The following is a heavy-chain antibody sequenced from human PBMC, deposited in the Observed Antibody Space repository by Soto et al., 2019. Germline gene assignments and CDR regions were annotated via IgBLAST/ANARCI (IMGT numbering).Heavy chain of an antibody. Sequence: GGSLGLSCAASGFTFSSYGMHWVRQAPGKGLEWVAVIWYDGSNKYYADSVKGRFTISRDNSKNTLYLQMNSLRAEDTAVYYCARDEGGDGFDYWGQGTLVTVSS. J-gene: IGHJ4*02. V-gene: IGHV3-33*01. CDR1: GFTFSSYG. CDR2: IWYDGSNK. CDR3: ARDEGGDGFDY. D-gene: IGHD3-16*01.